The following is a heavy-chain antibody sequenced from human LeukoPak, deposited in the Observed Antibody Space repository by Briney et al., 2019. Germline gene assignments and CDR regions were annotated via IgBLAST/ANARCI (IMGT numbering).Heavy chain of an antibody. V-gene: IGHV4-59*02. Sequence: SETLSLTCTVSGGSVSSHFWSWIRQPPGMGLEWIGYIYYSGSTNYNPSLKSRVTISVDTSKNQFSLKLSSVTAADTAVYYCARGTYYDFWSGPRAFDIWGQGTMVTVSS. D-gene: IGHD3-3*01. CDR2: IYYSGST. CDR3: ARGTYYDFWSGPRAFDI. CDR1: GGSVSSHF. J-gene: IGHJ3*02.